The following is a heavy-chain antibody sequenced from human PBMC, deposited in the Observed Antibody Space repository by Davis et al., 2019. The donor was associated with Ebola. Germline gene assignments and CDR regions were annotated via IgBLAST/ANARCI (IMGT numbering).Heavy chain of an antibody. V-gene: IGHV1-46*01. D-gene: IGHD3-10*01. CDR3: ASGEFVDF. Sequence: ASVKVSCKASGYTFTGYYMHWVRQAPGQGLEWMGLINPSIGNTSLAQKFQGRVTLTRDTSTSTVHMDLSSLKSEDTAIYYCASGEFVDFWSQGTLVTVSS. CDR2: INPSIGNT. CDR1: GYTFTGYY. J-gene: IGHJ4*02.